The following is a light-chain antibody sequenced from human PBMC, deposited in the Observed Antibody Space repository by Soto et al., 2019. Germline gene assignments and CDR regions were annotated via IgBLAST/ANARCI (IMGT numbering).Light chain of an antibody. J-gene: IGKJ3*01. V-gene: IGKV1-33*01. CDR1: QDISNY. Sequence: DIQMTQSPSSLSASVGDRVTITCQASQDISNYLNWYQQKPGKAPKLLIYDASNLETGVPSRFSGCGSGTDFTFTISSLQPEDIATYYCQPYDNLPGFTFGPGTKVDIK. CDR2: DAS. CDR3: QPYDNLPGFT.